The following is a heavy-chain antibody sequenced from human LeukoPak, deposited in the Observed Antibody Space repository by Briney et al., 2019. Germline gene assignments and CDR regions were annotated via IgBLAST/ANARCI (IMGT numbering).Heavy chain of an antibody. CDR2: IIPIFGTA. CDR3: AMTSMFRGVIIVEYFDY. J-gene: IGHJ4*02. D-gene: IGHD3-10*01. V-gene: IGHV1-69*05. CDR1: GGTFSSYA. Sequence: SVKVSCKASGGTFSSYAISWVRQAPGQGLEWMGRIIPIFGTANYAQKFQGRVTITTDESTSTAYMELRSLRSEDTAVYYCAMTSMFRGVIIVEYFDYWGQGTLVTVSS.